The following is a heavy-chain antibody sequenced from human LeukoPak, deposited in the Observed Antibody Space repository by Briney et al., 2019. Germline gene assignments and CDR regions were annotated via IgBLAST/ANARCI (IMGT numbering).Heavy chain of an antibody. D-gene: IGHD1-26*01. V-gene: IGHV1-2*02. J-gene: IGHJ6*02. CDR1: GYTFTGYY. CDR3: ARDLFHPIVGATGGMDV. Sequence: GASVKVSCKASGYTFTGYYMHWVRQAPGQGLEWMGWINPNSGGTNYAQKFQGRVTMTRDTSISTAYMELSRLRSDDTAVYYCARDLFHPIVGATGGMDVWGQGTTVTVSS. CDR2: INPNSGGT.